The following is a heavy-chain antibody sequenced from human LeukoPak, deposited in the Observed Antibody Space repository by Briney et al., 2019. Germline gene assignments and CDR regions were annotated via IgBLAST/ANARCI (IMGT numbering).Heavy chain of an antibody. D-gene: IGHD3-3*01. V-gene: IGHV4-31*03. J-gene: IGHJ4*02. CDR2: IYYSGST. CDR3: ASQYYDFWSGYYDY. Sequence: SQTLSLTCTVSGGSISSGGYYWSWIRQHPGKGLEWIGYIYYSGSTYYNPSLKSRVTISVDTSKNLFSLKLSSVTAADTAVYYCASQYYDFWSGYYDYWGQGTLVTVSS. CDR1: GGSISSGGYY.